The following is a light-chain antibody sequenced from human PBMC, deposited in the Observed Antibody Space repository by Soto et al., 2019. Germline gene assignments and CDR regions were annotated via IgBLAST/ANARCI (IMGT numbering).Light chain of an antibody. V-gene: IGKV4-1*01. CDR2: WAS. CDR3: QQYYDNPFT. Sequence: DIVMTQSPDSLAVSLGERATINCKSSQSVLYSSNNKNYLAWYQQKPGQPPKLLIDWASTRESGVPDRFSGSGSGTDFTLTISSLQAEDVAFYYCQQYYDNPFTFGPGTKVDIK. J-gene: IGKJ3*01. CDR1: QSVLYSSNNKNY.